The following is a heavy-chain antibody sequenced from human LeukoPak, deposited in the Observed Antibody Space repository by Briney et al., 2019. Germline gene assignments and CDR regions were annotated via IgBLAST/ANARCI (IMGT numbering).Heavy chain of an antibody. Sequence: SVKVSCKASGGTFSSYAISWVRQAPGQGLEWMGGIIPIFGTANYAQKFQGRVTITTDESTSTAYMELSSLRSEDTAMYYCARPLGHSGSYWDAFDIWGQGTMVTVSS. D-gene: IGHD1-26*01. J-gene: IGHJ3*02. CDR1: GGTFSSYA. V-gene: IGHV1-69*05. CDR2: IIPIFGTA. CDR3: ARPLGHSGSYWDAFDI.